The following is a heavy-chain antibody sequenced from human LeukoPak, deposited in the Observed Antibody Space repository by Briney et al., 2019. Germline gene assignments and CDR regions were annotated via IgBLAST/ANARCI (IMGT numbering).Heavy chain of an antibody. Sequence: GGSLRLSCTASGVTFSSHAMSWVRQAPGKGPQWVSGITGSGGSTYYAESVKGRFTTSRDNSKNTLYLQMNSLRVEDTAIYFCATRPASETYFAVFDYWGQEPWSPSPQ. CDR1: GVTFSSHA. CDR2: ITGSGGST. V-gene: IGHV3-23*01. D-gene: IGHD1-26*01. CDR3: ATRPASETYFAVFDY. J-gene: IGHJ4*01.